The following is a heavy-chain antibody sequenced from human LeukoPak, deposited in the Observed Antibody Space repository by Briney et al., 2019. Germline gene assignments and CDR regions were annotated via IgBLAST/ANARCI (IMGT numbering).Heavy chain of an antibody. V-gene: IGHV3-74*01. Sequence: GGSLRLSCVASGFTFSSLLMHWVRQVPEKGLVWVSRIDSDGSKTDYADSVKGRFTFSRDNARNTPYLQMNSLRAEDTAVYYCAREARPYGDYGYYFDYWGQGTLVTVSS. CDR2: IDSDGSKT. CDR3: AREARPYGDYGYYFDY. CDR1: GFTFSSLL. D-gene: IGHD4-17*01. J-gene: IGHJ4*02.